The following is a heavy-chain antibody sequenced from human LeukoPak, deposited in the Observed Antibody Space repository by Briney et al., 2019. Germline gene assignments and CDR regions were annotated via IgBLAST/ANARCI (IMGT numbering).Heavy chain of an antibody. Sequence: PGGSLRLSCAASGFTFSTYWVNWVRRTPGKGLEWVANINQDESEKKYVDSVKGRFTISRDNARNSVHLQMNSLSVEDTAVYYCAKRRRDSSSEPDYWGQGTLVTVSS. J-gene: IGHJ4*02. D-gene: IGHD6-6*01. V-gene: IGHV3-7*03. CDR3: AKRRRDSSSEPDY. CDR2: INQDESEK. CDR1: GFTFSTYW.